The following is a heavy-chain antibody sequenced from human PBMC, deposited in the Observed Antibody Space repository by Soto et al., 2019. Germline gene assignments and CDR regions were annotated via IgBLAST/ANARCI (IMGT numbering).Heavy chain of an antibody. CDR1: GFTVCSYA. CDR3: AAFIAARLYWFDP. V-gene: IGHV3-30-3*01. CDR2: ISYDGSNK. J-gene: IGHJ5*02. Sequence: GGSLRLSCAASGFTVCSYAMHWVRQDPGKGLEWVAVISYDGSNKYYADSVKGRFTISRDNSKNTLYLQMNSLRSDDTAVYYCAAFIAARLYWFDPWGQGTLVTVSS. D-gene: IGHD6-6*01.